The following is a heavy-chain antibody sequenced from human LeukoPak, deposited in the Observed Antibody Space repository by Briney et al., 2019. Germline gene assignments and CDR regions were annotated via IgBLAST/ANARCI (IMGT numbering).Heavy chain of an antibody. Sequence: PSETLSLTCTVSGGSISSSSYYWGWIRQPPGKGLEWIGSIYYSGSTYYNPSLKSRVTISVDTSKNQFSLKLSSVTAADTAVYYCARDLAAAGTIDPWGQGTLVTVSS. CDR3: ARDLAAAGTIDP. D-gene: IGHD6-13*01. V-gene: IGHV4-39*07. CDR1: GGSISSSSYY. J-gene: IGHJ5*02. CDR2: IYYSGST.